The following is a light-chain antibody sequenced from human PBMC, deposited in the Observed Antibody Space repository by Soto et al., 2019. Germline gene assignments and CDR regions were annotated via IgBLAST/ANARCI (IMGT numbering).Light chain of an antibody. V-gene: IGKV1-5*01. CDR1: QGISRW. CDR3: QQYNSYSK. J-gene: IGKJ1*01. Sequence: DSQRTQSPSSVSASVGDRITITCRASQGISRWLAWYQQKPGKAPNLLIYDASSLESGVPSRFSRSGSDTEFTLTIHSLYPDDFATYYCQQYNSYSKFGQGTRWIS. CDR2: DAS.